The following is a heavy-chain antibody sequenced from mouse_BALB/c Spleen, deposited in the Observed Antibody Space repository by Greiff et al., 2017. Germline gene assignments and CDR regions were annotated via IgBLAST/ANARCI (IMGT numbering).Heavy chain of an antibody. J-gene: IGHJ1*01. CDR1: GFSLTSYG. Sequence: QVQLKESGPGLVAPSQSLSITCTVSGFSLTSYGVHWVRQPPGKGLEWLGVIWAGGSTNYNSALMSRLSISKDNSKSQVFLKMNSLQTDDTAMYYCARDRTPITTVVADWYFDVWGAGTTVTVSS. V-gene: IGHV2-9*02. CDR2: IWAGGST. D-gene: IGHD1-1*01. CDR3: ARDRTPITTVVADWYFDV.